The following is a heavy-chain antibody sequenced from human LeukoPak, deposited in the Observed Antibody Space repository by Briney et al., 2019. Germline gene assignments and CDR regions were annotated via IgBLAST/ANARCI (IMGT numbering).Heavy chain of an antibody. CDR2: IYSGDSDV. CDR3: ARSEGIVGQQGLDY. D-gene: IGHD1-26*01. J-gene: IGHJ4*02. CDR1: GYIFTNYW. Sequence: GESLKISCKGSGYIFTNYWIGWVRQMPGEGLEWMGIIYSGDSDVRYSPSFQGQVTISADKSISTAYLQWSSLKASDTAMYYCARSEGIVGQQGLDYWGQGTLVTVSS. V-gene: IGHV5-51*01.